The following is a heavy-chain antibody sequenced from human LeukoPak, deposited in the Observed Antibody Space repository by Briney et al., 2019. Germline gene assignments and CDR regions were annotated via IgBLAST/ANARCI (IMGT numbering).Heavy chain of an antibody. CDR3: AKGSIAAAGDTSNGYYFDY. CDR1: GFPFTLYN. Sequence: SGGSLRLSCEVSGFPFTLYNMNWVRQAPGKGLEWLSYISSSTNTIYYADSVKGRFTISRDNAKNSLYLQMNGLGAEDTAVYYCAKGSIAAAGDTSNGYYFDYWGQGTLVTVSS. CDR2: ISSSTNTI. D-gene: IGHD6-13*01. V-gene: IGHV3-48*04. J-gene: IGHJ4*02.